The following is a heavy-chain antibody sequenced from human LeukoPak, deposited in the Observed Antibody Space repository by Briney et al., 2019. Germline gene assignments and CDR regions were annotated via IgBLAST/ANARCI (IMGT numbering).Heavy chain of an antibody. Sequence: GESLKISCKGSGYSFTTYWIAWVRQMPGKGLEWMGVIYPGDSDTRYSPSFQGQVTPSADKSISTAYLQWSSPKASDTAIYYCARALVGAATLSYWGQGTLVTVSS. CDR2: IYPGDSDT. D-gene: IGHD1-26*01. CDR1: GYSFTTYW. CDR3: ARALVGAATLSY. J-gene: IGHJ4*02. V-gene: IGHV5-51*01.